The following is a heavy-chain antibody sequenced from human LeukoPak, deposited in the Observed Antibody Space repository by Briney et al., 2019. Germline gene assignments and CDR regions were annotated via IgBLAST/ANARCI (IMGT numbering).Heavy chain of an antibody. CDR2: ISGSGENT. J-gene: IGHJ4*02. Sequence: GGSLRLSCAASGFTFSTYVMTWVRQAPRKGLEWVLSISGSGENTYYADSLKGRFTISRDNSKNTVYLQMNSLRADDTTLYYCARRADSSGYWFDYWGQGPLVTVSS. V-gene: IGHV3-23*01. CDR3: ARRADSSGYWFDY. CDR1: GFTFSTYV. D-gene: IGHD3-22*01.